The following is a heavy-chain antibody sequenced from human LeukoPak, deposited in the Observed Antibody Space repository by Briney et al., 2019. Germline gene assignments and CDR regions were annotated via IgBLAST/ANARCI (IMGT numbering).Heavy chain of an antibody. Sequence: GGSLRLSCAASGFTFDDYGMSWVRQAPGKGLEWVSGINWNGGSTGYADSVKGRFTISRDNAKNSLYLQMNSLRAEDTAVYYCARGFGSPTRLDAFDIWGQGTMVTVSS. CDR1: GFTFDDYG. D-gene: IGHD2-15*01. CDR3: ARGFGSPTRLDAFDI. CDR2: INWNGGST. J-gene: IGHJ3*02. V-gene: IGHV3-20*04.